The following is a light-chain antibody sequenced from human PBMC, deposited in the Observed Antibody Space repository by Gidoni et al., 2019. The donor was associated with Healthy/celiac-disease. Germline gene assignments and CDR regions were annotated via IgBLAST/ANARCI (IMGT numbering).Light chain of an antibody. CDR3: QQRRT. Sequence: ELLLTQSPATLSLSPGERATLSCRASQSVSSYLAWYQQKPGQAPRLLIYDASNRATGIPARYSGSGSGTDITLTISRLEPEDFAVYYGQQRRTFGQGTKVEIK. CDR1: QSVSSY. CDR2: DAS. J-gene: IGKJ1*01. V-gene: IGKV3-11*01.